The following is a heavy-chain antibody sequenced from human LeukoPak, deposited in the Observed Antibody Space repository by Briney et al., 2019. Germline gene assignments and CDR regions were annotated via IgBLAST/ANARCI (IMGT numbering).Heavy chain of an antibody. CDR3: ARGLGDYVWGVYYGMDV. CDR1: GGTFSSYA. V-gene: IGHV1-69*13. J-gene: IGHJ6*02. D-gene: IGHD3-16*01. Sequence: GASVKVSCKASGGTFSSYAISWVRQAPGQGLEWMGGIIPIFGTANYEQKFQGRVTITADESTSTAYMELSSLRSEDTAVYYCARGLGDYVWGVYYGMDVWGQGTTVTVSS. CDR2: IIPIFGTA.